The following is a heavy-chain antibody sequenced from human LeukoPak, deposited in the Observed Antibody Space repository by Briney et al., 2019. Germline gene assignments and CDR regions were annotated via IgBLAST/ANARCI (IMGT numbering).Heavy chain of an antibody. CDR2: TSGSGGST. D-gene: IGHD4-17*01. V-gene: IGHV3-23*01. CDR3: ARDRFNYGDYGAFDI. CDR1: GFIFNSYV. J-gene: IGHJ3*02. Sequence: PGGSLRLSCAASGFIFNSYVMNWVRQAPGKGLEWVSGTSGSGGSTSYADSVKGRFTISRDNSKNTLYLQMNSLRAEDTAVYYCARDRFNYGDYGAFDIWGQGTMVTVSS.